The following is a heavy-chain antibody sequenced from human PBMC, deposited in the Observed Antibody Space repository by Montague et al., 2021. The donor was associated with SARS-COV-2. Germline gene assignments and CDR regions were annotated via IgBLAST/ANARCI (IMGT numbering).Heavy chain of an antibody. V-gene: IGHV4-39*01. Sequence: SETLSLTCTVSGGSISNSIYYWGWIRQPPGKGLEWIGSIYYTGSTYYXPSLKSRVTISTNTSNNQFFLKLTSVTAADTAVYYCARPGRGYSYGLDAFEVWGQGTMVTVSS. D-gene: IGHD5-18*01. CDR2: IYYTGST. J-gene: IGHJ3*01. CDR1: GGSISNSIYY. CDR3: ARPGRGYSYGLDAFEV.